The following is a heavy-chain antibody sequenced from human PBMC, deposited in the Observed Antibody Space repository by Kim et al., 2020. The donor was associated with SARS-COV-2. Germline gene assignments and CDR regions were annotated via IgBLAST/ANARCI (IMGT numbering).Heavy chain of an antibody. D-gene: IGHD6-6*01. Sequence: SLKSRVTISVDTSKNQFSLKLSSVTAADTAVYYCARGGQLVLYYYYGMDVWGQGTTVTVSS. V-gene: IGHV4-59*09. CDR3: ARGGQLVLYYYYGMDV. J-gene: IGHJ6*02.